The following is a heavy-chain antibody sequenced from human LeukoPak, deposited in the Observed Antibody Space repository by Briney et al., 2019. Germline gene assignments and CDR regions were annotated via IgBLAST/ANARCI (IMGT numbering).Heavy chain of an antibody. D-gene: IGHD2-2*01. Sequence: PSQTLSLTCTVSGGSISRGDYYWSWIRQPPGKGLEWIGYIYYSGSTYYNPSLKSRVTISVDTSKNQFSLKLSSVNAADTAVYYCAREGLVPSDYYYYYGMDVWGQGTTVTVSS. CDR3: AREGLVPSDYYYYYGMDV. J-gene: IGHJ6*02. V-gene: IGHV4-30-4*01. CDR1: GGSISRGDYY. CDR2: IYYSGST.